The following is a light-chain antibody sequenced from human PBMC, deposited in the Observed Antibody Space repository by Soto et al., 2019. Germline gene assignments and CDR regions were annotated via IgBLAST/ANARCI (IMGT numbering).Light chain of an antibody. CDR2: WAS. CDR3: QQYYSTPT. Sequence: DIVMTQSPDSLAVSLGERATINCKSSQSVLYSSNNKNYLAWYQQKPGQPPKLLLYWASTRESGVPDRFSGSGSAKDFPLTISSLQHEDVAVYYCQQYYSTPTFGGGTKVEIK. CDR1: QSVLYSSNNKNY. V-gene: IGKV4-1*01. J-gene: IGKJ4*01.